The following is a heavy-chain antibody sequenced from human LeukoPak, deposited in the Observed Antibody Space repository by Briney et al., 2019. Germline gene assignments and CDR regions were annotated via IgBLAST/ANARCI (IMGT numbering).Heavy chain of an antibody. V-gene: IGHV1-8*01. J-gene: IGHJ5*02. CDR1: GYTFTSYD. D-gene: IGHD3-3*01. CDR2: MNPNSGNT. Sequence: ASVKVSCKASGYTFTSYDINWVRQATGQGLEWMGWMNPNSGNTGYAQKFQGRVTMTRNTSISTAYMELSSLRSEDPAVYYCARGPTYYDFWSGYSSVRFDPWGQGTLVTVSS. CDR3: ARGPTYYDFWSGYSSVRFDP.